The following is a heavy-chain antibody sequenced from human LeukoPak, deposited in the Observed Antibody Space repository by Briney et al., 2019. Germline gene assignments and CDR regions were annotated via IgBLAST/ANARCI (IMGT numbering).Heavy chain of an antibody. CDR1: GFTFSSYA. CDR2: IRWDGAST. D-gene: IGHD3-9*01. V-gene: IGHV3-43*02. J-gene: IGHJ4*02. Sequence: GGSLRLSCAASGFTFSSYAMSWVRQAPGKGLEWVSLIRWDGASTYYGDSVKGRFTISRDNSKNSLYLQLNSLRTEDTALYYCAKNALYYDILTGPLDSWGQGTLVTVSS. CDR3: AKNALYYDILTGPLDS.